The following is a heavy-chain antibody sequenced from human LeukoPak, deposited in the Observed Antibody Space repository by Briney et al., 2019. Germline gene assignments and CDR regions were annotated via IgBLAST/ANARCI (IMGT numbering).Heavy chain of an antibody. D-gene: IGHD3-22*01. CDR1: GFTFSSYA. CDR3: ARPFEDMSMIVVVNYYYYGMDV. V-gene: IGHV3-30*04. CDR2: ISYDGSNK. Sequence: PGGSLTLSCAASGFTFSSYAMNWVRQAPGKGLEWVAVISYDGSNKYYAYSVKGRFTISRDNSKDTLYLQMNSLRAEDTAVYYCARPFEDMSMIVVVNYYYYGMDVWGQGTTVTVSS. J-gene: IGHJ6*02.